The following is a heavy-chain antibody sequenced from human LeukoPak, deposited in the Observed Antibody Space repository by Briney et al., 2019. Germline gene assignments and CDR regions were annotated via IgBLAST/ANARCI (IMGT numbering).Heavy chain of an antibody. V-gene: IGHV1-18*04. J-gene: IGHJ3*02. CDR3: ARIEAHTGPEAFDI. CDR1: GYTFTSYG. D-gene: IGHD2-8*02. Sequence: ASVKVSCKASGYTFTSYGISWVRQAPGQGLEWMGWISAYNGNTNYAQKLQGRVTMTTDTSTSTAYMELSSLRSEDTAVYYCARIEAHTGPEAFDIWGQGTMVTVSS. CDR2: ISAYNGNT.